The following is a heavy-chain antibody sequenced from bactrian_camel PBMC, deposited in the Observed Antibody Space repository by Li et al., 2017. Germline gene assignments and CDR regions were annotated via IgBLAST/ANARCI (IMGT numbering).Heavy chain of an antibody. CDR1: GFTFSSYD. CDR3: AKDYDGGRNYGVSWYSH. Sequence: VQLVESGGGLVQPGGSLRLSCAASGFTFSSYDMSWVRQAPGKGLEWVSAINSGGGNTYYADSVKGRFTISRDNAKNTLYLQMNSLKTEDTAMYYCAKDYDGGRNYGVSWYSHWGQGTQVTVS. V-gene: IGHV3S40*01. J-gene: IGHJ4*01. D-gene: IGHD4*01. CDR2: INSGGGNT.